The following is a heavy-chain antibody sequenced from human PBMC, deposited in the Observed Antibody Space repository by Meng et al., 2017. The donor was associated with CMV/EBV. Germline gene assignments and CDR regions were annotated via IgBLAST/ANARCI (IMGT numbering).Heavy chain of an antibody. J-gene: IGHJ3*02. CDR3: AKDQFGGGNLDDAFDI. V-gene: IGHV3-30*02. CDR1: GFTFSSYG. CDR2: IRYEGSNK. D-gene: IGHD4-23*01. Sequence: GGSLKISCAASGFTFSSYGMHWVRQAPGKGLEWVAFIRYEGSNKYYADSVKGRFTISRDNSKNTLYLQMNSLRAEDTAVYYCAKDQFGGGNLDDAFDIWGQGTMVTVSS.